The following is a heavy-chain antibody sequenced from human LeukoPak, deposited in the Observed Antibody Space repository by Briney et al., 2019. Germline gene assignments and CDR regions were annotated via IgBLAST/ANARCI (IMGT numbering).Heavy chain of an antibody. CDR3: ARDLVGAYSFDY. CDR2: IYSGGST. CDR1: GFTFSRYY. Sequence: PGGSLRLSCAASGFTFSRYYMSWVRQAPGKGLEWVSVIYSGGSTYYADSVKGRFTISRDNSKNTLYLQMNSLRAEDTAVYYCARDLVGAYSFDYWGQGTLVTVSS. J-gene: IGHJ4*02. V-gene: IGHV3-53*01. D-gene: IGHD1-26*01.